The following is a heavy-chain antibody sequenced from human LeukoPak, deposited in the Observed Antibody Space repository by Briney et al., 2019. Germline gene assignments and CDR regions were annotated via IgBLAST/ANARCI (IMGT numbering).Heavy chain of an antibody. V-gene: IGHV3-66*01. J-gene: IGHJ4*02. D-gene: IGHD3-22*01. Sequence: GGSLRLSCAASGFTVSSNYMRWVRQAPGKGLEWVSVIYSGGSTYYADSVKGRFTISRDNSKNTLYLQMNSLRAEDTAVYYCARVLTYYYDSSGYYLDYWGQGTLVTVSS. CDR3: ARVLTYYYDSSGYYLDY. CDR1: GFTVSSNY. CDR2: IYSGGST.